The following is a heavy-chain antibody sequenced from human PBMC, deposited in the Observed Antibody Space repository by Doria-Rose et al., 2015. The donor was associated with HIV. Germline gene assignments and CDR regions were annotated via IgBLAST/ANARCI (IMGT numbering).Heavy chain of an antibody. J-gene: IGHJ6*02. CDR2: INHSGST. CDR3: ARGLLRGGWNDVDYYYGMDV. D-gene: IGHD1-1*01. Sequence: QVQLQQWDAGLVKPSETLSLTCAVFGGSFSGYYWSWIRQPPGKGLEWIGEINHSGSTNYKTSLKSRVTISLDTSRTLFSLKLISVTAADTAVYYCARGLLRGGWNDVDYYYGMDVWGQGTTVAVSS. CDR1: GGSFSGYY. V-gene: IGHV4-34*01.